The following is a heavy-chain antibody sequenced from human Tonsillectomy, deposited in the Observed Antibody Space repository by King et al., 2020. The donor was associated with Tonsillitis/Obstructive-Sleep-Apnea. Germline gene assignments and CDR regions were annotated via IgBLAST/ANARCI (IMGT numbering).Heavy chain of an antibody. J-gene: IGHJ4*02. Sequence: VQLVESGGGLVKPGRSLRLSCTASGFTFGDYAMSWFRQAPGKGLEWVGFIRSKAYGGTTEYAASVKGRFTISRDDSKSIAYLQMNSLKTEDTAVYYCTREWYCSSTSCPAGLGDYWGQGTLVTVSS. D-gene: IGHD2-2*01. CDR3: TREWYCSSTSCPAGLGDY. V-gene: IGHV3-49*05. CDR1: GFTFGDYA. CDR2: IRSKAYGGTT.